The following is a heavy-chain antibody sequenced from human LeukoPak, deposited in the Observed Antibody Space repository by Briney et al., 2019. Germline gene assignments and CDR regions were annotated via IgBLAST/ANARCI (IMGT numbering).Heavy chain of an antibody. CDR2: IYYTGST. CDR3: ARGGYDFWSGYSG. J-gene: IGHJ4*02. CDR1: GGSISRDY. D-gene: IGHD3-3*01. Sequence: SETLSLTCTVSGGSISRDYWSWIRQPPGKGLEWIGYIYYTGSTNYNPSLKSRVTISVDTSKNQFSLKLSSVTAADTAVYYCARGGYDFWSGYSGWGQGTLVTVSS. V-gene: IGHV4-59*08.